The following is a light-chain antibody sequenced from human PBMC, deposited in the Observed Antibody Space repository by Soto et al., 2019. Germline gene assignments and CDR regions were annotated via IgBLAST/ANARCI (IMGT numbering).Light chain of an antibody. V-gene: IGKV3-11*01. J-gene: IGKJ2*01. CDR2: DAS. CDR3: QHRGNWPADT. Sequence: EIVLTQSPATLSLSPGQRATLSCRASQSVSSYLAWYQQKPGQAPRLLIYDASNRATGIPARFSGSGSGTDFTLTISSLAPEYFAVYYCQHRGNWPADTCGQGTKLEIK. CDR1: QSVSSY.